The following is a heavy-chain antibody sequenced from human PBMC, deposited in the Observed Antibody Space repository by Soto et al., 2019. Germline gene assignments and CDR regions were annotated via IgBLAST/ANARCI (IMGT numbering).Heavy chain of an antibody. Sequence: QVQLAQSANEVKKPGASVRVSCKAAGYTFIRYGIAWVRQAPGQGLEWMGWISPYNDYTVEAQKFQGRVSMTADTSTRTVYMNLRGLKSGGTAVYYCARGGYYDNSWGKLSHYGLDVWCQGTSVSVSS. CDR3: ARGGYYDNSWGKLSHYGLDV. D-gene: IGHD3-16*01. CDR1: GYTFIRYG. V-gene: IGHV1-18*01. J-gene: IGHJ6*02. CDR2: ISPYNDYT.